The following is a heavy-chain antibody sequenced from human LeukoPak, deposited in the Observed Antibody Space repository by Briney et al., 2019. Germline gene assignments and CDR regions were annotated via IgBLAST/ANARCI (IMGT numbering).Heavy chain of an antibody. CDR2: INPNSGGT. Sequence: ASVKVSCKASGYTFTGCYMHWMRQAPGQGLEWMGWINPNSGGTNYAQKFQGRVTMTRDTSISTAYMELSRLRSDDTAVYYCARDRDYYDSSGYLRWGQGTLVTVSS. V-gene: IGHV1-2*02. J-gene: IGHJ4*02. CDR1: GYTFTGCY. D-gene: IGHD3-22*01. CDR3: ARDRDYYDSSGYLR.